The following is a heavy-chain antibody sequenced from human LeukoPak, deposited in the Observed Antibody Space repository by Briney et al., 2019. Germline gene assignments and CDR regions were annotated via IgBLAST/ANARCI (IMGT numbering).Heavy chain of an antibody. Sequence: EASVKVSCKASGGTFSSYAISWVRQAPGQGLEWMGGIIPIFGTANYAQKFQGRVTITTDESTSTAYMELSSLRSEDTAVYYCAKAARFLSNWFDPWGQGTLVTVSS. J-gene: IGHJ5*02. V-gene: IGHV1-69*05. CDR2: IIPIFGTA. CDR1: GGTFSSYA. CDR3: AKAARFLSNWFDP. D-gene: IGHD6-6*01.